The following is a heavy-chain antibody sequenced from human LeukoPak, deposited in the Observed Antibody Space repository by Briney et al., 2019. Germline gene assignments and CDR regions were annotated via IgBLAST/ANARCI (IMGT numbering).Heavy chain of an antibody. CDR2: IYYSGST. V-gene: IGHV4-39*01. Sequence: SETLSLTCTVSGGSISSNSYFWGWIRQPPGKGLEWIGSIYYSGSTYYNPSLNSRVTISVDTSKNRFSLKLTSVTAADTAVYYCGRHKFGSWYVDSWGQGTLVTVSS. J-gene: IGHJ4*02. CDR1: GGSISSNSYF. D-gene: IGHD6-13*01. CDR3: GRHKFGSWYVDS.